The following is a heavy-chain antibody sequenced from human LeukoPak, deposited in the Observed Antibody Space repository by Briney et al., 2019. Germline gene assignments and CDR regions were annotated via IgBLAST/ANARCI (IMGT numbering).Heavy chain of an antibody. CDR3: ARGPAVVNWFDP. V-gene: IGHV1-69*13. D-gene: IGHD3-22*01. Sequence: ASVKVSCKASGGTFSSYAISWVRQAPGQGLEWMGGIIPIFGTANYAQKFQGRVTITADESTSTAYMELSSLRSEDTAVYYCARGPAVVNWFDPWGQGSLVTVSS. CDR2: IIPIFGTA. CDR1: GGTFSSYA. J-gene: IGHJ5*02.